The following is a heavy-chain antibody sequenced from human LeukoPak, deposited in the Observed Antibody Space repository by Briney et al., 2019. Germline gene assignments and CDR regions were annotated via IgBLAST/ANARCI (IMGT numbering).Heavy chain of an antibody. V-gene: IGHV4-28*01. Sequence: SDTLSLTCAVSGYSISSSNWWGWIRQPPGKGLEWIGYIYYSGSTYYNPSLKSRVTMSVDTSKNQFSLKLSSVTAVDTAVHYCYGGNAEYFQHWGQGTLVTVSS. CDR2: IYYSGST. J-gene: IGHJ1*01. D-gene: IGHD4-23*01. CDR1: GYSISSSNW. CDR3: YGGNAEYFQH.